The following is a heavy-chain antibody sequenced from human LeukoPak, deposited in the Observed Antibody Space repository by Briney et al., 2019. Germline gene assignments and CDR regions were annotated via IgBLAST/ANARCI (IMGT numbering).Heavy chain of an antibody. CDR1: GFTFSSYA. Sequence: PAGSLRLSCSASGFTFSSYAMHWVRQAPGKGLEYVSAISSNGGSTYYADSVKGRFTISRDNSKNTLYLQMSSLRAEDTAVYYCVTTVTTSYGDYWGQGTLVTVSS. CDR3: VTTVTTSYGDY. J-gene: IGHJ4*02. CDR2: ISSNGGST. D-gene: IGHD4-17*01. V-gene: IGHV3-64D*06.